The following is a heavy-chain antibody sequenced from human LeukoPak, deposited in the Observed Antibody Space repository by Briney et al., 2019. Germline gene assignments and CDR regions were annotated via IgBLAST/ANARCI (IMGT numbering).Heavy chain of an antibody. D-gene: IGHD5-18*01. Sequence: SQTLSLTCTVSGDSISSAAYCWNWIRQHPGKGLEWIGYIYHSGITNYNPSLKSRVTISVDTSKNQFSLKLSSVTAADTAVYYCARDRGYSYGVDSWGQGTLVTVSS. CDR2: IYHSGIT. J-gene: IGHJ4*02. CDR3: ARDRGYSYGVDS. V-gene: IGHV4-31*03. CDR1: GDSISSAAYC.